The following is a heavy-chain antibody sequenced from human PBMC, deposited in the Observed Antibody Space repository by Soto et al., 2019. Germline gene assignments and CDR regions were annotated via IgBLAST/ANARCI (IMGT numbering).Heavy chain of an antibody. J-gene: IGHJ5*02. V-gene: IGHV1-46*01. CDR2: VNPSRGST. CDR3: AHALGYNSGFDP. D-gene: IGHD1-1*01. Sequence: GASVKVSCKASGYSFTSYYIHWVRQAPGQGLEWMGVVNPSRGSTNYAQKFQGRLTLTSDTSTSTVYMELSSLISDDTAVFYCAHALGYNSGFDPWGQGALVTVS. CDR1: GYSFTSYY.